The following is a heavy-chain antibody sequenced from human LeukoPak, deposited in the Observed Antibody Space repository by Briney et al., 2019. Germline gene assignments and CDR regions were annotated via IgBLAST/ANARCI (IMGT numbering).Heavy chain of an antibody. CDR1: GFTFSSYE. CDR2: ISSSGSTI. CDR3: AKTLHYCTSTTCYGWFDP. Sequence: GGSLRLSCAASGFTFSSYEMNWVRQAPGKGLEWVSYISSSGSTIYYADSVKGRFTISRDNAKNSLYLQMNSLRGEDTAVYYCAKTLHYCTSTTCYGWFDPWGQGTLVTVSS. D-gene: IGHD2-2*01. V-gene: IGHV3-48*03. J-gene: IGHJ5*02.